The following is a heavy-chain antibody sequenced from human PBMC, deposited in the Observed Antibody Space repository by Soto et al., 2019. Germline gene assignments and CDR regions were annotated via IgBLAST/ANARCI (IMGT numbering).Heavy chain of an antibody. CDR2: MNPNSGSS. D-gene: IGHD3-22*01. CDR1: GYTFNSYY. Sequence: ASVKVSCKSSGYTFNSYYINWVRQVTEQGLEWVGWMNPNSGSSGYAQRFQGRVTMTRNITTRTAYMELSNLRSEDTAMYYCVRHYYDSSGYFKLFDPWGQGTPVTVSS. V-gene: IGHV1-8*01. J-gene: IGHJ5*02. CDR3: VRHYYDSSGYFKLFDP.